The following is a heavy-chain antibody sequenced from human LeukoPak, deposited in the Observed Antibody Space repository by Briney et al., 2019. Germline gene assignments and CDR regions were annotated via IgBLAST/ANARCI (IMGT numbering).Heavy chain of an antibody. V-gene: IGHV3-23*01. J-gene: IGHJ4*02. D-gene: IGHD6-19*01. CDR2: ISGSGGYT. CDR3: ARDGEYSSGWYGY. CDR1: GFTFSSYA. Sequence: GGSLRLSCAASGFTFSSYAMSWVRQAPGKGLEWVSVISGSGGYTKYPDSVKGRFTISRDNSKNTLNLQMNSLRAEDTAVYYCARDGEYSSGWYGYWGQGTLVTVSS.